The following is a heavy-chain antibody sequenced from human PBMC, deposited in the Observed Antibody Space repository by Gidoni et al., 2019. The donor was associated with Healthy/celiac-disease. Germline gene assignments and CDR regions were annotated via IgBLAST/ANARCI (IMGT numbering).Heavy chain of an antibody. CDR2: ISSSSSTI. CDR3: ARPSGFGESNNWFDP. V-gene: IGHV3-48*02. Sequence: EVQLVESGGGLVQPGGSLRLSCAASGFTFISYSMNWVRQAPGKGLEWVSYISSSSSTIYYADSVKGRFTISRDNAKNSLYLQMNSLRDEDTAVYYCARPSGFGESNNWFDPWGQGTLVTVSS. D-gene: IGHD3-10*01. J-gene: IGHJ5*02. CDR1: GFTFISYS.